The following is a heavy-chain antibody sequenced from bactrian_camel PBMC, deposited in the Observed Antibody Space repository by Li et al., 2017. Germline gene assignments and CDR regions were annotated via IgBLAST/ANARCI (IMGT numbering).Heavy chain of an antibody. V-gene: IGHV3S1*01. J-gene: IGHJ4*01. CDR1: GNTVSRHC. D-gene: IGHD5*01. CDR2: AVTGSSRT. Sequence: VQLVESGGSLVQAGGSLRLSCSASGNTVSRHCMGWFRQAPGKEREGVAVAVTGSSRTFYADSVKDRFTISQDNANNTIYLQMDNLKPVDTAMYYCAAHPSRIYCSGGYNLRPSTRRPDYITGQGTQVTVS.